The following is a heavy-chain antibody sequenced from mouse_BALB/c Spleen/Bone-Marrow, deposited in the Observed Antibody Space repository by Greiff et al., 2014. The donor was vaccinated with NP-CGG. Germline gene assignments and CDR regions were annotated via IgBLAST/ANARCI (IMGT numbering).Heavy chain of an antibody. V-gene: IGHV1S81*02. J-gene: IGHJ2*01. CDR3: TRGSYGSSQYYFDY. CDR2: INPSNGGT. Sequence: VQLQQSGAELVKPGASVKLSCKASGYTFTSFYIYWVKQRPGQGLEWIGGINPSNGGTNFNEKFKSKATLTLDKSSSTAYMQLSSLTSEDSAVYYCTRGSYGSSQYYFDYWGQGTTLTVSS. D-gene: IGHD1-1*01. CDR1: GYTFTSFY.